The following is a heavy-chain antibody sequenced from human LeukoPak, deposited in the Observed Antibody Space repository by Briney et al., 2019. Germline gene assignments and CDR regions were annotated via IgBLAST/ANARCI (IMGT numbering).Heavy chain of an antibody. J-gene: IGHJ6*02. Sequence: SETLSLTCAVYGGSFSGYYWSWIRQPPGKGLEWIGEINHSGSTNYNPSLKSRVTISVDTFKNQFSLELSSVTAADTAVYYCARTGYSSSWHLLYYYGMDVWGQGTTVTVSS. CDR2: INHSGST. D-gene: IGHD6-13*01. CDR3: ARTGYSSSWHLLYYYGMDV. CDR1: GGSFSGYY. V-gene: IGHV4-34*01.